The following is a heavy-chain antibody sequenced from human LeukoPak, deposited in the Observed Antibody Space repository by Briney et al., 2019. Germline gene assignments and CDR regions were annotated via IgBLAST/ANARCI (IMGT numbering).Heavy chain of an antibody. Sequence: SETLSLTCTVSGGSISSYYWSWIRQPPGKGLEWIGYIYYSGSTNYNPSLKSRVTISVDTSKNQFSLKLSSVTAADTAVYYCARGGLTTPFDYWGQGTLVTVSS. CDR1: GGSISSYY. V-gene: IGHV4-59*01. J-gene: IGHJ4*02. CDR3: ARGGLTTPFDY. D-gene: IGHD3-9*01. CDR2: IYYSGST.